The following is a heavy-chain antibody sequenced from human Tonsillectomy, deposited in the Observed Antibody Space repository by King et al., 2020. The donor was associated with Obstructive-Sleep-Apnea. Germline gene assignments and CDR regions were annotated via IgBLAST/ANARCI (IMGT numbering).Heavy chain of an antibody. CDR1: GFSLSTSGVA. CDR3: AHSENLRYYYAIDV. J-gene: IGHJ6*02. CDR2: IYWDDDK. D-gene: IGHD2/OR15-2a*01. V-gene: IGHV2-5*02. Sequence: ITLKESGPTLVKPTQTLTLTCTFSGFSLSTSGVAVTWVRQPPGEALEWLALIYWDDDKRYSPSLKTRLTINKDTSKNQVVLTMTDMDPVDTATYYCAHSENLRYYYAIDVWGQGTTVTVSS.